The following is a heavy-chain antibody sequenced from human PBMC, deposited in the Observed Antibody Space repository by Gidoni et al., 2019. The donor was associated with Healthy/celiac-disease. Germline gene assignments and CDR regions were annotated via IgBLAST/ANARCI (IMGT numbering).Heavy chain of an antibody. CDR1: GFTFSSYG. D-gene: IGHD4-17*01. CDR3: ARVLGYGDYDYFDY. Sequence: QVQLVESVGGVVQRGRLLRLSCAASGFTFSSYGMHWVRQAPGKGLEWVAVIWDDGSNKYYADSVKGRFTISRDNSKNTLYLQMNSLGAEDTAVYYCARVLGYGDYDYFDYWGQGTLVTVSS. J-gene: IGHJ4*02. V-gene: IGHV3-33*01. CDR2: IWDDGSNK.